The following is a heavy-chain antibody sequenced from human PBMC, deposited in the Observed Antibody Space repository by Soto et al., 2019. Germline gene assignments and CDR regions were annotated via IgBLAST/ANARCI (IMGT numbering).Heavy chain of an antibody. Sequence: QVQLQESGPGLVKPSQTLSLTCTVSGGSISSGGYYWSWIRQHPGKGLEWIGYIYYSGSTYYNPSVKIRVTISVDTVKNQFSLKLSSVTAADTAVYYCARGVTMVRGVIHTPYFDYWGQGTLVTVSS. CDR1: GGSISSGGYY. J-gene: IGHJ4*02. D-gene: IGHD3-10*01. CDR2: IYYSGST. CDR3: ARGVTMVRGVIHTPYFDY. V-gene: IGHV4-31*03.